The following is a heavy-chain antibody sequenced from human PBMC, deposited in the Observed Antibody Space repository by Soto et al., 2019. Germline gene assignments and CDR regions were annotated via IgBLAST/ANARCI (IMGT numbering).Heavy chain of an antibody. CDR2: IIPILGIA. Sequence: ASVKVSCKASGGTFSSYTISWVRQAPGQGLEWMGRIIPILGIANYAQKFQGRVTITADKSTSTAYMELSSLRSEDTAVYYCARSVGRTGSYMDVWGKGTTVIVSS. D-gene: IGHD1-1*01. CDR1: GGTFSSYT. CDR3: ARSVGRTGSYMDV. J-gene: IGHJ6*03. V-gene: IGHV1-69*02.